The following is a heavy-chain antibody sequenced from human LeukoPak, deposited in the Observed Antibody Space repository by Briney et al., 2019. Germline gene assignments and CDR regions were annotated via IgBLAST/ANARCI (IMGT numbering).Heavy chain of an antibody. CDR3: TTEVERGGIYWGGEY. CDR2: IASKAYGGTT. J-gene: IGHJ4*02. V-gene: IGHV3-49*02. D-gene: IGHD3-10*01. CDR1: GFTFSNYA. Sequence: PGASLRLSCAASGFTFSNYAMSWVRQAPGKGLEWVGLIASKAYGGTTEFAASVKGRFSISRDESKPIVYLQMNSLKIEDTGVYYCTTEVERGGIYWGGEYWGQGTLVTASS.